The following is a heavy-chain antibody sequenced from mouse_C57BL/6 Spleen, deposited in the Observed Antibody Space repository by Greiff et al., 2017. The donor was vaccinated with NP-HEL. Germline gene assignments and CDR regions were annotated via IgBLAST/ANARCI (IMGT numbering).Heavy chain of an antibody. CDR2: IDPSDSYT. D-gene: IGHD1-1*01. CDR1: GYTFTSYW. CDR3: ARAGYYYGSPPFAY. Sequence: QVQLQQPGAELVKPGASVKLSCKASGYTFTSYWMQWVKQRPGQGLEWIGEIDPSDSYTNYNQKFKGKATLTVDTSSSTAYLQLSSLTSADSAVYNCARAGYYYGSPPFAYWGQGTLVTVSA. J-gene: IGHJ3*01. V-gene: IGHV1-50*01.